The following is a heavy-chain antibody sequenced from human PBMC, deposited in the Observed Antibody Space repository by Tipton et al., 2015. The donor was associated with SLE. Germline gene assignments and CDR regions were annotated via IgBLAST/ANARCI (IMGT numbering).Heavy chain of an antibody. CDR1: GFTFSSYA. CDR3: ASLLTGDGRTD. V-gene: IGHV3-30*04. D-gene: IGHD7-27*01. CDR2: ISYDGSNK. Sequence: SLRLSCAASGFTFSSYAMHWVRQAPAKGLEWVAVISYDGSNKYYADSVKGRFTISRDNSKNTLYLQMNSLRAEDTAVYYCASLLTGDGRTDWGQGTLVTVSS. J-gene: IGHJ4*02.